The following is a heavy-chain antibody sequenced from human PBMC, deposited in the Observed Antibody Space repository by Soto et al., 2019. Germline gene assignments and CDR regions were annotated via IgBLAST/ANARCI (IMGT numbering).Heavy chain of an antibody. CDR1: GYTFTSYG. J-gene: IGHJ5*02. CDR2: ISAYNGNT. Sequence: ASVKVSCKASGYTFTSYGISWVRQAPGQGLEWMGWISAYNGNTNYAQKLQGRVTMTTDTSTSTAYMELRSLRSDDTAVYYCARVWGSYGSGSYSWFDPWGQGTLVTVSS. D-gene: IGHD3-10*01. CDR3: ARVWGSYGSGSYSWFDP. V-gene: IGHV1-18*01.